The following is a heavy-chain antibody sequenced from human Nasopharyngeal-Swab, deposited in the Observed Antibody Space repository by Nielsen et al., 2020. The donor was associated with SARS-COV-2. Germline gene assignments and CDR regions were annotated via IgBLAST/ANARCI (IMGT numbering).Heavy chain of an antibody. CDR1: GYTFTDYY. D-gene: IGHD1-7*01. Sequence: ASVKVSCKASGYTFTDYYMHWVRQAPGQGLEWMGWINPNSGGTNYAQKFQGRVTMTRDTSISTAYMELSRLRSDDTAVYYCARELELPHYYYGMDVWGQGTTVTVSS. CDR3: ARELELPHYYYGMDV. CDR2: INPNSGGT. J-gene: IGHJ6*02. V-gene: IGHV1-2*02.